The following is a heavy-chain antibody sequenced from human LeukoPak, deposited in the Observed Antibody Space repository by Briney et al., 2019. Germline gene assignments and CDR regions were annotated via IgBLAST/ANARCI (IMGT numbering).Heavy chain of an antibody. J-gene: IGHJ4*02. D-gene: IGHD6-19*01. Sequence: SETLSLTCTVSGGYISSSSYYWGWIRQPPGQGLEWIGTIYYSGSTYYNPSLKSRVTISVDTSKNQFSLKLSSVTAADTAVYYCARYVLSVAGTSLWGQGTLVTASP. V-gene: IGHV4-39*01. CDR1: GGYISSSSYY. CDR2: IYYSGST. CDR3: ARYVLSVAGTSL.